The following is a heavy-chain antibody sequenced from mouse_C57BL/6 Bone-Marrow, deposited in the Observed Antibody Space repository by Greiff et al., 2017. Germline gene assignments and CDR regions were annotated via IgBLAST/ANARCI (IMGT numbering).Heavy chain of an antibody. D-gene: IGHD1-1*02. Sequence: QVQLKQSGAELARPGASVKLSCKASGYTFTSYGISWVKQRTGQGLEWIGEIYPRSGNTYYNEKFKGKATLTADKSSSTAYMELRSLTSEDSAVYFCARRTAVEVGYWGQGTTLTVSS. CDR3: ARRTAVEVGY. CDR2: IYPRSGNT. V-gene: IGHV1-81*01. CDR1: GYTFTSYG. J-gene: IGHJ2*01.